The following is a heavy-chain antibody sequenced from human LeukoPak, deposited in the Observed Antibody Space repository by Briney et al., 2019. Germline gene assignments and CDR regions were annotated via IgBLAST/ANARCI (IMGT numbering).Heavy chain of an antibody. CDR1: GYSFDRYG. CDR3: ARDFLSYDGSENHFEDTFDI. Sequence: ASVKVSCKASGYSFDRYGISWVRQPPGQGLEWLGWIGAFNGNTNYAQNLQGRVTMTADTSTTTAYMELRGLSSDDTAVYYCARDFLSYDGSENHFEDTFDIWGQGTMVTVSS. D-gene: IGHD3-22*01. J-gene: IGHJ3*02. CDR2: IGAFNGNT. V-gene: IGHV1-18*01.